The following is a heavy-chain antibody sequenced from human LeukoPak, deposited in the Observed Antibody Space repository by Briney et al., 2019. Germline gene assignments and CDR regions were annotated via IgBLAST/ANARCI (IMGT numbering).Heavy chain of an antibody. CDR2: FDPEDDET. Sequence: GASVKVSCKASGYTFTGYYMHWVRQAPGKGLEWMGTFDPEDDETIYAQKFQGRVTMTEDTSTDTAYMELSSLRSEDTAVYYCATIIEALVADYWGQGTLVTVSS. D-gene: IGHD3-16*02. V-gene: IGHV1-24*01. CDR1: GYTFTGYY. CDR3: ATIIEALVADY. J-gene: IGHJ4*02.